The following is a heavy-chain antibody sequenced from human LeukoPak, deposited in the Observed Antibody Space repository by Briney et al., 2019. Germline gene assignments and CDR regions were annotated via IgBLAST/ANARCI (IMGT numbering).Heavy chain of an antibody. V-gene: IGHV1-2*02. J-gene: IGHJ4*02. CDR2: INPNSGGT. Sequence: ASAKVSCKASGYTFTGYYMHWVRQAPGQGLEWMGWINPNSGGTNYAQKFQGRVTMTRDTSISTAYMELSRLRSDDTAVYYCARFTYSGWYYFDYWGQGTLVTVSS. D-gene: IGHD6-19*01. CDR3: ARFTYSGWYYFDY. CDR1: GYTFTGYY.